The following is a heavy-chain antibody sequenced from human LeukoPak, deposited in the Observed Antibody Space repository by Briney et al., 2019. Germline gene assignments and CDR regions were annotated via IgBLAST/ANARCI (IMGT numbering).Heavy chain of an antibody. D-gene: IGHD4-17*01. CDR2: ISAYNGNT. CDR1: GYTFTSYG. CDR3: ARDRDDYGDYGGQGWFDP. Sequence: GESLKISCKGSGYTFTSYGISWVRQAPGQGLEWMGWISAYNGNTNYAQKLQGRVTMTTDTSTSTAYMELRSLRSDDTAVYYCARDRDDYGDYGGQGWFDPWGQGTLVTVSS. V-gene: IGHV1-18*01. J-gene: IGHJ5*02.